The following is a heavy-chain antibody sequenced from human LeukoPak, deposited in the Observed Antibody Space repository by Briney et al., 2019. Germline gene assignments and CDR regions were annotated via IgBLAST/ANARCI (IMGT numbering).Heavy chain of an antibody. CDR1: GYSISSGYH. CDR3: ARVVQSTDSSGFYLPEYFQH. CDR2: IYHSGST. J-gene: IGHJ1*01. D-gene: IGHD3-22*01. V-gene: IGHV4-38-2*02. Sequence: PSETLSLTCTVSGYSISSGYHWGWIRQPPGKGLEWIGSIYHSGSTYYNPSLKSRVTISVDTSKNQFTLKLRSVTAADTAVYYCARVVQSTDSSGFYLPEYFQHWGQGTLVTVSS.